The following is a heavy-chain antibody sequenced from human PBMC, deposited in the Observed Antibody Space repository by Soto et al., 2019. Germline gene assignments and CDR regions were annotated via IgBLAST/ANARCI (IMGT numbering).Heavy chain of an antibody. CDR1: GGSVSSGRYY. CDR3: ARGDYGDHFDY. V-gene: IGHV4-61*01. CDR2: IYYSGST. D-gene: IGHD4-17*01. J-gene: IGHJ4*02. Sequence: QVQLQESGPGLVKPSETLSLTCTVSGGSVSSGRYYWSWIRQPPGKRLEWIGFIYYSGSTNYNPSLKSRVAISVDTSKNQFSLKLSSVTAADTVVYYCARGDYGDHFDYWGQGTLVTVSS.